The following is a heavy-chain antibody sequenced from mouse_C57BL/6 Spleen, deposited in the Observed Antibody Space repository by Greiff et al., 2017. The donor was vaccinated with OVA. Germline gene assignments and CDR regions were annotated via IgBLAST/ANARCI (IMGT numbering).Heavy chain of an antibody. V-gene: IGHV5-16*01. J-gene: IGHJ2*01. CDR1: GFTFSDYY. CDR3: ARSGMDYYFDY. Sequence: EVHLVESEGGLVQPGSSMKLSCTASGFTFSDYYMAWVRQVPEKGLEWVANINYDGSSTYYLDSLKSRFIISRDNAKNILYLQMSSLKSEDTATYYCARSGMDYYFDYWGQGTTLTVSS. CDR2: INYDGSST. D-gene: IGHD4-1*01.